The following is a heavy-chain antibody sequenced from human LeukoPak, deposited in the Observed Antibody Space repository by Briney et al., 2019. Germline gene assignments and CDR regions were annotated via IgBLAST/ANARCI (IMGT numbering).Heavy chain of an antibody. D-gene: IGHD5-12*01. Sequence: GGSLRLSCVASGFTFSNTWMNWVRQAPGKGLEWVGRIKSEIVVGATDYAVPVQDRFTISRDDSQATLYLQMNSLKTEDTAVYYCTTGGSVIVAGTRAFDIWGQGTMVTVSS. CDR2: IKSEIVVGAT. CDR3: TTGGSVIVAGTRAFDI. J-gene: IGHJ3*02. CDR1: GFTFSNTW. V-gene: IGHV3-15*07.